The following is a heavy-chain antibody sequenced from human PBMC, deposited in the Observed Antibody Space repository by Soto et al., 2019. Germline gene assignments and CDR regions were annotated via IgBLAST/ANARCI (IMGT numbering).Heavy chain of an antibody. Sequence: EVQLVESGGGLVKPGGSLRLSCAASGFTFSNAWMSWVRQAPGKGLEWVGRIKSKTDGGTTDYAAPVKGRFTISRDNARNSLYLQMNSLTAEDSALYYCSPALNFWGQGTLVTVSS. V-gene: IGHV3-15*01. J-gene: IGHJ4*02. CDR2: IKSKTDGGTT. CDR1: GFTFSNAW. CDR3: SPALNF.